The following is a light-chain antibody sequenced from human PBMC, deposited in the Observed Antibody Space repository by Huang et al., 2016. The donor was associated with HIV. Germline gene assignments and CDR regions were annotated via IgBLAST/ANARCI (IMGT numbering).Light chain of an antibody. CDR2: AAS. V-gene: IGKV3-15*01. Sequence: EIVMTQSLATLSVSPGERSTLSCRASQTVSSNLAWYQQKPGQAPRLHSYAASARATGIPGRLSGSGSGTEFTLTISSLQSEDFAGYYCQHYRVWPPVYTFGQGTKLEIK. J-gene: IGKJ2*01. CDR1: QTVSSN. CDR3: QHYRVWPPVYT.